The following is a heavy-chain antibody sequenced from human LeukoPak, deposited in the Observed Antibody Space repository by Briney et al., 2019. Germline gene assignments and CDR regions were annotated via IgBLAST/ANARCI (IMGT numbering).Heavy chain of an antibody. CDR1: GYIYTSYW. CDR3: ARDGGPGWFDP. V-gene: IGHV5-51*01. Sequence: GESLKISCNSSGYIYTSYWIGWVRQMPGKGLEWMGIIYPGDSDTRCGPSFQGQVTISADKSISTAYLQWSSLKASDTAMYYCARDGGPGWFDPWGQGTLVTVSS. D-gene: IGHD4-23*01. J-gene: IGHJ5*02. CDR2: IYPGDSDT.